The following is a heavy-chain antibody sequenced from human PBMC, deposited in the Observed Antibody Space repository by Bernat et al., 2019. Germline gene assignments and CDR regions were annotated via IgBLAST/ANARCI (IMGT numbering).Heavy chain of an antibody. CDR1: GFTFSSYG. CDR2: MRYDGSNK. Sequence: QVQLVESGGGVVQPGRSLRLSCAASGFTFSSYGMHWVRQAPGKGLEWVAGMRYDGSNKYYADSVKGRFTISRDNSKNTLYLQMNSLRAEDTDVYYCASALYGDPYYFDYWGQGTLVTVSS. CDR3: ASALYGDPYYFDY. J-gene: IGHJ4*02. V-gene: IGHV3-33*01. D-gene: IGHD4-17*01.